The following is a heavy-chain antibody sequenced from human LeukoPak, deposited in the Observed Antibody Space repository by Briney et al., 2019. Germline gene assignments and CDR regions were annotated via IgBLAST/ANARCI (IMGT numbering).Heavy chain of an antibody. Sequence: TGGSLRLSCAASGFTVSTNYMNWVRQAPGKGLEWVSSISSSSSYIYYADSVKGRFTISRDNAKNSLYLQMNSLRAEDTAVYYCARDSYDSSGYPKDFDYWGQGTLVTVSS. V-gene: IGHV3-21*01. D-gene: IGHD3-22*01. J-gene: IGHJ4*02. CDR1: GFTVSTNY. CDR3: ARDSYDSSGYPKDFDY. CDR2: ISSSSSYI.